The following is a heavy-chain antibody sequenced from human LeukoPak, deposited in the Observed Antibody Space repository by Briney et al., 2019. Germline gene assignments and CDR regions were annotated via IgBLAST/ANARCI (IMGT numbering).Heavy chain of an antibody. CDR1: GGSISSSSYY. V-gene: IGHV4-39*07. CDR2: IYYSGST. J-gene: IGHJ2*01. Sequence: PSETLSLTCTVSGGSISSSSYYWGWIRQPPGKGLEWIGSIYYSGSTYYNPSLKSRVTISVDTSKDQFSLKLSSVTAADTAVYYCARARGAVTTSRVDWYFDLWGRGTLVTVSS. CDR3: ARARGAVTTSRVDWYFDL. D-gene: IGHD4-17*01.